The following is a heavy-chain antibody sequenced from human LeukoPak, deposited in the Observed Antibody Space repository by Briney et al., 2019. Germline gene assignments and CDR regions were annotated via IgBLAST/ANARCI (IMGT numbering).Heavy chain of an antibody. Sequence: RSSETLSLTCTVSGGSISSSSYYWGWIRQPPGKGLEWIGYIYYSGSTYYNPSLKSRVTISVDTSKNQFSLKLSSVTAADTAVYYCARVYAGVWSPFDYWGQGTLVTVSS. J-gene: IGHJ4*02. CDR1: GGSISSSSYY. CDR2: IYYSGST. D-gene: IGHD3-10*01. CDR3: ARVYAGVWSPFDY. V-gene: IGHV4-31*03.